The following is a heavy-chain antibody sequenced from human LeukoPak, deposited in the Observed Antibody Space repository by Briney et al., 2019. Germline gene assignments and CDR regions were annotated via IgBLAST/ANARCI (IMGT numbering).Heavy chain of an antibody. J-gene: IGHJ4*02. V-gene: IGHV3-53*01. CDR3: ARVRYCSRTSCYAFDY. Sequence: GGSLRLSCAASGFTFSDYYMSWVRQAPGKGLEWVSVIYSGGSTYYADSVKGRFTISRDNSKDMMYLQMNSLRAEDTAVYHCARVRYCSRTSCYAFDYWGQGTLVTVSS. D-gene: IGHD2-2*01. CDR2: IYSGGST. CDR1: GFTFSDYY.